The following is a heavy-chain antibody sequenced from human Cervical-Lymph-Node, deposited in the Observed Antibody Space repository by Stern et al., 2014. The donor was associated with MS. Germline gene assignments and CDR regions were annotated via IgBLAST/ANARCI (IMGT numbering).Heavy chain of an antibody. Sequence: QVQLVQSGPEVKKPGSSLKVSCRASGGTFSNAAINWVRQAPGQGLECTGWILPIVVRANYAQKFQVRITIIADKSTNTTYMELSSLTYEDTAVYFCARDLNDWGQGTLVTVSS. CDR2: ILPIVVRA. J-gene: IGHJ4*02. V-gene: IGHV1-69*06. CDR3: ARDLND. CDR1: GGTFSNAA.